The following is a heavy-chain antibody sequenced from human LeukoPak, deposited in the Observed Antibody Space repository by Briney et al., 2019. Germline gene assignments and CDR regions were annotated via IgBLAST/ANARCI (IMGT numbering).Heavy chain of an antibody. CDR2: ISAYNGNT. D-gene: IGHD2-2*01. CDR3: ARDLESVVVPAAIPGY. J-gene: IGHJ4*02. Sequence: ASVTVSCKSSGYTFTSYGISWVRQAPGQGLEWVGWISAYNGNTNYAQKLQGRVTMTTDTSTSKAYVELRSLRSDDTAVYYCARDLESVVVPAAIPGYWGQGTLVTVSS. CDR1: GYTFTSYG. V-gene: IGHV1-18*01.